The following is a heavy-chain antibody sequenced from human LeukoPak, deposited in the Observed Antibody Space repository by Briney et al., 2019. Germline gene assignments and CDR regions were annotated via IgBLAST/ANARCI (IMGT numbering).Heavy chain of an antibody. V-gene: IGHV3-21*01. D-gene: IGHD6-13*01. CDR2: ISSSSSYI. Sequence: SGGSLRLSCAASGFTFSSYGMSWVRQAPGKGLEWVSSISSSSSYIYYADSVKGRFTISRDNAKNSLYLQMNSLRAEDTAVYYCASGLSIAAAGPTQDFDYWGQGTLVTVSS. CDR3: ASGLSIAAAGPTQDFDY. CDR1: GFTFSSYG. J-gene: IGHJ4*02.